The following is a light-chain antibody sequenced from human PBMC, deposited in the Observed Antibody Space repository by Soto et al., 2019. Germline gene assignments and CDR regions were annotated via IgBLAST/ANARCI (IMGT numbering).Light chain of an antibody. CDR3: QQRSNWPGLT. Sequence: EIVLTQSPATLSLSPGERATLSCRASQSVSSYLAWYQQKPGQAPRLLIYDASNRATGIPVRFSGSGSGTDFPLTISSLEPEDFAVYYCQQRSNWPGLTFGGGTKVEIK. CDR1: QSVSSY. CDR2: DAS. V-gene: IGKV3-11*01. J-gene: IGKJ4*01.